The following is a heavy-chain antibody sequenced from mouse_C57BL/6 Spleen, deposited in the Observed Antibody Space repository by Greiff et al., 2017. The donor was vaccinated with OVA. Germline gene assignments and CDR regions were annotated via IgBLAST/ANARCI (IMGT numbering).Heavy chain of an antibody. CDR2: INPSNGGT. V-gene: IGHV1-53*01. Sequence: QVQLQQPGTELVKPGASVKLSCKASGYTFTSYWMHWVKQRPGQGLEWIGNINPSNGGTNYNEKFKSKATLPVDKSSSTAYMKRSSLTSEDSAVYDCASSDRLRFAYWGQGTLVTVSA. CDR3: ASSDRLRFAY. CDR1: GYTFTSYW. D-gene: IGHD2-14*01. J-gene: IGHJ3*01.